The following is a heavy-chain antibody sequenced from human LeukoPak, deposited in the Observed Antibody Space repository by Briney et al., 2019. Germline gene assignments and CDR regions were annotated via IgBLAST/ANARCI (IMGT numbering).Heavy chain of an antibody. CDR3: AKEAKVSVYSRSYDGGYDS. CDR2: ISWNSSGI. V-gene: IGHV3-9*01. Sequence: GGSLRLSCAASRFTFDDYAMHWVRQAPGKGLEWVSGISWNSSGIDYADSVKGRFTISRDNAKNSLHLQMNSLRVEDPALYYCAKEAKVSVYSRSYDGGYDSWGPGILVTVSS. J-gene: IGHJ5*01. CDR1: RFTFDDYA. D-gene: IGHD6-13*01.